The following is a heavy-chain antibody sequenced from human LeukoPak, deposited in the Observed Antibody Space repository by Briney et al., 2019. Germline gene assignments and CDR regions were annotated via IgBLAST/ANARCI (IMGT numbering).Heavy chain of an antibody. CDR1: GFTVSSNY. J-gene: IGHJ3*02. D-gene: IGHD1-26*01. Sequence: GGSLRLSCAASGFTVSSNYMSWVRQAPGKGLEWVSVIYSGGGTYYADSVKDRFTISRDNSKNTLYLQMNSLRAEDTAVYYCARTIVGAHYDAFDIWGQGTMVTVSS. CDR2: IYSGGGT. CDR3: ARTIVGAHYDAFDI. V-gene: IGHV3-66*01.